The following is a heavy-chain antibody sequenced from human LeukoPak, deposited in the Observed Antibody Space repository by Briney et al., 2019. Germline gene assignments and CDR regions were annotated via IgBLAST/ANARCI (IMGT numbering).Heavy chain of an antibody. CDR2: IKSKTDGGTT. CDR1: GFTFSNAW. CDR3: TTDPSGAGGSYYYYYYYMDV. D-gene: IGHD1-26*01. Sequence: GGSLRLSCAASGFTFSNAWMSWVRQAPGKGLEWVGRIKSKTDGGTTDYAAPVKGRFTISRDDSKNTLYLQMNSLKTEDTAVYYCTTDPSGAGGSYYYYYYYMDVWGKGTTVTVSS. V-gene: IGHV3-15*01. J-gene: IGHJ6*03.